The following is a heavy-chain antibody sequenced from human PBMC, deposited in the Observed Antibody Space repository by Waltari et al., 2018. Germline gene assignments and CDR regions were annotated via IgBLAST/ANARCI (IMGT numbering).Heavy chain of an antibody. CDR1: GFTFSSYE. J-gene: IGHJ4*02. D-gene: IGHD3-22*01. V-gene: IGHV3-48*03. Sequence: EVQLVESGGGLVQPGGSLRLSCAASGFTFSSYEMNWVRQAPGKGLEWVSYISSSGSTIYYADAVKGRFTISRDNAKNSLYLQMNSLRAEDTAVYYCARVNRYYDSSGIDYWGQGTLVTVSS. CDR2: ISSSGSTI. CDR3: ARVNRYYDSSGIDY.